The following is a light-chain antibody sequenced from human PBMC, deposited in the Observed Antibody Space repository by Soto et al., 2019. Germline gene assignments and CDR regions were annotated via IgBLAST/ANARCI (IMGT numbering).Light chain of an antibody. J-gene: IGKJ2*01. CDR2: DAS. CDR3: RQRSNGPRYT. CDR1: QSVSSY. V-gene: IGKV3-11*01. Sequence: EIVLTQSPATLSLSPGERATLSCRASQSVSSYLAWYQQKPGQAPRLLIYDASNSATGIPARFSGSGSGTDFTLTNSSLEPEDFAVYYCRQRSNGPRYTFGQGTELQI.